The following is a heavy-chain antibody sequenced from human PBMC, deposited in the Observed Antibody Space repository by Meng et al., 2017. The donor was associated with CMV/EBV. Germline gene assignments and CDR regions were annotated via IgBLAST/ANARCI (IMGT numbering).Heavy chain of an antibody. V-gene: IGHV3-7*03. CDR1: GFTFSSYW. J-gene: IGHJ4*02. Sequence: GESLKISCAASGFTFSSYWMSWVRQAPGKGLEWVANIKQDGSEKYYVDSVKGRFTISRDNSKNTVFLQMNSLRAEDTAVYYCATGLGEDGDYTGDFWGQGTLVTVSS. D-gene: IGHD4-17*01. CDR3: ATGLGEDGDYTGDF. CDR2: IKQDGSEK.